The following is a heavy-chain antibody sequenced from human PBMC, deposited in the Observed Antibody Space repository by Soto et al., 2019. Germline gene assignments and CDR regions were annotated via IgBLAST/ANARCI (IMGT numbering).Heavy chain of an antibody. D-gene: IGHD3-22*01. CDR1: GYTFTSYA. CDR2: INAGNGNT. CDR3: ARDYYDSSGYYYSGTIDY. J-gene: IGHJ4*02. Sequence: GASVKVSCKASGYTFTSYAMHWVRQAPGQRLEWMGWINAGNGNTKYSQKFQGRVTITRDTSASTAYMELSSLRSEDTAVYYCARDYYDSSGYYYSGTIDYWGQGTLVTVSS. V-gene: IGHV1-3*01.